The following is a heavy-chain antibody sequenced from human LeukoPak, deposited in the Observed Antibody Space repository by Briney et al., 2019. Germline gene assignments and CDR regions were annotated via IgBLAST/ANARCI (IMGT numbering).Heavy chain of an antibody. CDR2: IWYDGNNK. CDR3: ARAGASGRYYGMDV. Sequence: RGSLRLSCSASGFTFSSYGMQWVRQAPGKGLEWVAVIWYDGNNKDYADSVKGRFTISRENSKNTLYLQMNSLRAEDTAVYYCARAGASGRYYGMDVWGQGTTVTVSS. V-gene: IGHV3-33*01. CDR1: GFTFSSYG. D-gene: IGHD6-25*01. J-gene: IGHJ6*02.